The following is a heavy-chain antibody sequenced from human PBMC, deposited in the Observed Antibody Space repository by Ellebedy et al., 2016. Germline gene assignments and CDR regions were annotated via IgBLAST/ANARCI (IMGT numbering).Heavy chain of an antibody. CDR1: GFTFSRYW. V-gene: IGHV3-74*01. D-gene: IGHD7-27*01. Sequence: GGSLRLXCAASGFTFSRYWMHWVRQAPGKGLVWVSRISSDDSSTSYADSVRGRFTISRDNAKNTLYLQMSSLRAEDTAVYYCARGTTGPGGDYWGQGTLVTVSS. J-gene: IGHJ4*02. CDR3: ARGTTGPGGDY. CDR2: ISSDDSST.